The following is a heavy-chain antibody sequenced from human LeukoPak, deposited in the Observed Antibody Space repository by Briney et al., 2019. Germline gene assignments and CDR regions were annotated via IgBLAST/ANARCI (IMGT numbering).Heavy chain of an antibody. V-gene: IGHV4-59*08. J-gene: IGHJ3*02. Sequence: PSETLSLTCTVSGGSISSYYWSWIRQPPGKGLEWIGYKYYSGSTNYNPSLKSRVTISVDTSKNQVSLKLSSVTAADTAVYYCARRSTVVRGVIIGRDAFDIWGQGTMVTVSS. CDR2: KYYSGST. CDR1: GGSISSYY. D-gene: IGHD3-10*01. CDR3: ARRSTVVRGVIIGRDAFDI.